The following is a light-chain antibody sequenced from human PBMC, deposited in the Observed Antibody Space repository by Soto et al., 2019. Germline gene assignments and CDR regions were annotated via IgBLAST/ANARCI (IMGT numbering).Light chain of an antibody. CDR2: GAS. J-gene: IGKJ1*01. Sequence: EIVLTQSPGTLSLSPGERATLSCRASQSVTNNYLAWYQQKPGPAPRLLIYGASNRATGIPDRFSGSGSGTDVTLTTSSLEPEDGAGYYCQQYGSSGTFGQGTKVDIK. V-gene: IGKV3-20*01. CDR1: QSVTNNY. CDR3: QQYGSSGT.